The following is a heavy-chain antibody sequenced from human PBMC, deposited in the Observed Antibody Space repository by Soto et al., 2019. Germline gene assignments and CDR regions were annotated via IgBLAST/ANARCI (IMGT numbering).Heavy chain of an antibody. Sequence: QVQLEQSGAEVKKPGDSVKVSCKASGYTFTHFYITWVRQAPGQGLEWMGAISPHNFNTNYAQKLWGRVTLTTEKSTNTAYMDLRRLTASDTAVYYCARDERGYDILTGYYKAHHFDYWGQGVQVTVSS. V-gene: IGHV1-18*01. CDR3: ARDERGYDILTGYYKAHHFDY. CDR2: ISPHNFNT. J-gene: IGHJ4*02. CDR1: GYTFTHFY. D-gene: IGHD3-9*01.